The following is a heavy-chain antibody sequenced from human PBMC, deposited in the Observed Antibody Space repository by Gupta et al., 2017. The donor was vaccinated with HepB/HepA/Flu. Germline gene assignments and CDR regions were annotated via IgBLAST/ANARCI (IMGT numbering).Heavy chain of an antibody. CDR1: GGSFRGYY. CDR2: INHSGST. CDR3: ARTKHYYYMDV. Sequence: QVQLHQWGPGRLKPSETLSLPFPAYGGSFRGYYWSWIRQPPGKGLEWIGEINHSGSTNYNPSLKSRVTISVDTSKNQFSLKLSSVTAADTAVYYCARTKHYYYMDVWGKGTTVTGSS. V-gene: IGHV4-34*01. J-gene: IGHJ6*03.